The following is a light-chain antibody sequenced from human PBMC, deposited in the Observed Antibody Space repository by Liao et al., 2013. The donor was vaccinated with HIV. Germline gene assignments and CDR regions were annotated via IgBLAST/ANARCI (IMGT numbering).Light chain of an antibody. CDR1: ALPKQY. CDR3: QSTDSSGTTVV. V-gene: IGLV3-25*03. Sequence: SYELTQPPSVSVSPGQTARITCSGDALPKQYVYWYQQQPGQAPVLVIYKDTERPSGIPERFSGSSSGTTVTLTISGVQAEDEADYYCQSTDSSGTTVVFGGGTKLTVL. CDR2: KDT. J-gene: IGLJ2*01.